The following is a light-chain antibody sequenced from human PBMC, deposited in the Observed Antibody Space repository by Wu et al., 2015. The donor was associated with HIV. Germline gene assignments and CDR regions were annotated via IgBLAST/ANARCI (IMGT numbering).Light chain of an antibody. CDR2: DAS. CDR3: QQYSGPRSII. J-gene: IGKJ5*01. Sequence: EIVLTQSPATLSLSPGERATLSCRASQSVGVYIAWFQQKPGQAPRLLIYDASTRATGIPARFSGSGSGTDFTLTISRLESEDFAVYYCQQYSGPRSIIFGQGTRLEI. V-gene: IGKV3-11*01. CDR1: QSVGVY.